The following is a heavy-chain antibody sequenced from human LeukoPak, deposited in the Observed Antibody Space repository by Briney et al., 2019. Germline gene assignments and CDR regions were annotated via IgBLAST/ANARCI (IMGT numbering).Heavy chain of an antibody. CDR1: GGSISSYY. CDR2: IYTSGST. V-gene: IGHV4-4*07. J-gene: IGHJ4*02. D-gene: IGHD3-10*01. Sequence: SETLSLTRTVSGGSISSYYWSWIRQPAGKGLEWIGRIYTSGSTNYNPSLKSRVTMSVDTSKNQFSLKLSSVTAADTAVYYCARGTSFGELLSDWGQGTLVTVSS. CDR3: ARGTSFGELLSD.